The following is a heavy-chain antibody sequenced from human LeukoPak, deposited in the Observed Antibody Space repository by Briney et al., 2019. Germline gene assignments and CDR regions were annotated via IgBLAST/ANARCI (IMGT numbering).Heavy chain of an antibody. V-gene: IGHV4-34*01. D-gene: IGHD6-25*01. CDR3: ARGRAARGYFDY. CDR1: GGSFSGYY. CDR2: INHSGNT. J-gene: IGHJ4*02. Sequence: SETLSLTCAVYGGSFSGYYWSWIRQPPGKGLEWIGEINHSGNTNYNPSLKSRVTISVDTSKNQFSLKLSSVTAADTAVYYCARGRAARGYFDYWGQGTLVTVSS.